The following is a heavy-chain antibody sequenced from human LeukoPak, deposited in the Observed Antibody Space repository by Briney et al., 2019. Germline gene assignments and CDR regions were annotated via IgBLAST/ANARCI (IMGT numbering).Heavy chain of an antibody. J-gene: IGHJ6*03. CDR3: AKDKGLSTMVRGVRNYYYYMDV. V-gene: IGHV3-21*01. D-gene: IGHD3-10*01. CDR2: ISSSSSYI. CDR1: GLTFSSYS. Sequence: GGSLRHSCAASGLTFSSYSTNWVRQAPGKGLEWVSSISSSSSYIYYADSVKGRFTSSRDNSKNTLYLQMNSLRAEDTAVYYCAKDKGLSTMVRGVRNYYYYMDVWGKGTTVTISS.